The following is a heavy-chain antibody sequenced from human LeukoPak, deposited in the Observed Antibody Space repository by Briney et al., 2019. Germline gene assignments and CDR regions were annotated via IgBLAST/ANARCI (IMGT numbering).Heavy chain of an antibody. V-gene: IGHV1-18*01. D-gene: IGHD3-22*01. J-gene: IGHJ4*02. CDR3: ARVPPPYYYDRSGPFDY. Sequence: ASVKVSCKATGYTFTNYGISWVRQAPGQGLEWMGWISTTNGATMSAQKFQGRVTMTTDRFTSTAHMELRSLKSDDTALYYCARVPPPYYYDRSGPFDYWGQGTLVTVCS. CDR2: ISTTNGAT. CDR1: GYTFTNYG.